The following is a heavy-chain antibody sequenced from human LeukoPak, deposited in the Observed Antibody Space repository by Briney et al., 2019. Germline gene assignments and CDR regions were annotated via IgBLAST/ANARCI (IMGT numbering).Heavy chain of an antibody. V-gene: IGHV4-39*07. CDR1: GGSISSSSYY. CDR3: AREGRIAAAVNWFDP. Sequence: PSETLSLTCTVSGGSISSSSYYWGWIRQPPGKGLEWIGSIYYSGSTYYNPSLKSRVTISVDTSKNQFSLKLSSVTAADTAVYYCAREGRIAAAVNWFDPWGQGTLVTVSS. CDR2: IYYSGST. J-gene: IGHJ5*02. D-gene: IGHD6-13*01.